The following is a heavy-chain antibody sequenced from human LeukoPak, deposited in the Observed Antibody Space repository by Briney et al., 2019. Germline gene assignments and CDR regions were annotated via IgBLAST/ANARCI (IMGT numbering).Heavy chain of an antibody. J-gene: IGHJ4*02. CDR1: GFTFSGSA. V-gene: IGHV3-73*01. Sequence: GGSLRLSCAAPGFTFSGSAIHWVRQASGKGLEWVGRIRSKANNYATAYAASVRGRFSISRDDSNNMAYLQMNSLKTEDTAVYYCTRIETVTAIDYWGQGTLVTVSS. CDR3: TRIETVTAIDY. CDR2: IRSKANNYAT. D-gene: IGHD2-21*02.